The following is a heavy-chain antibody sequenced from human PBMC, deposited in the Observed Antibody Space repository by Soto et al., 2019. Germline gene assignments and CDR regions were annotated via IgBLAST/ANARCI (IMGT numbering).Heavy chain of an antibody. J-gene: IGHJ4*02. CDR2: MSGSSSTT. Sequence: GGSLRLSCATSGLTFSNYAMSWVRQAPGGGLEWVSSMSGSSSTTYYTDSVRGRFTISRDRSKNTLYLQMSSLRAEDTALYYCAKNQERELPRVIDFWGQGTLVTVSS. D-gene: IGHD1-7*01. CDR1: GLTFSNYA. V-gene: IGHV3-23*01. CDR3: AKNQERELPRVIDF.